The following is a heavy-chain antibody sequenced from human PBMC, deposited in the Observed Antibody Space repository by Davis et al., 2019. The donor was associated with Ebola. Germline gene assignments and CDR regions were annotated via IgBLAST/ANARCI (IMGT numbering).Heavy chain of an antibody. J-gene: IGHJ4*02. CDR3: ARDALGLLIFGYFDY. Sequence: GGSLRLSCAASGFPFSVYFMDWVRLTPGKGLEWVANIKQDGSEKYYVDSVKGRFTISRDNAKNSLYLQMNSLRDEDTAVYYCARDALGLLIFGYFDYWGQGTLVTVSS. V-gene: IGHV3-7*01. CDR1: GFPFSVYF. D-gene: IGHD3-3*01. CDR2: IKQDGSEK.